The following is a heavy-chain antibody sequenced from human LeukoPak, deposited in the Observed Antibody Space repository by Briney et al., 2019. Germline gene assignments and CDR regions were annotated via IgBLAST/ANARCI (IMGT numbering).Heavy chain of an antibody. Sequence: ASVKVSCKASGYTFTGHYMHWVRQAPGQGLEWMGWINPNSGGTNYAQKFQGRVTMTRDTSISTAYMELSSLRSEDTAVYYCAREKDEDAFDIWGQGTMVTVSS. CDR2: INPNSGGT. J-gene: IGHJ3*02. CDR1: GYTFTGHY. CDR3: AREKDEDAFDI. V-gene: IGHV1-2*02. D-gene: IGHD5-24*01.